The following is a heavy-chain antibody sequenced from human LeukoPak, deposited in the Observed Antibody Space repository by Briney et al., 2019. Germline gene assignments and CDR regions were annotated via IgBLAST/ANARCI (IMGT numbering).Heavy chain of an antibody. V-gene: IGHV3-23*01. J-gene: IGHJ4*02. CDR1: GFTFNGYA. CDR3: AKDRKNTMIVVGFDY. CDR2: ISGSGGST. Sequence: GGSLRLSCAASGFTFNGYAMSWVRQAPGKGLEWVSGISGSGGSTYYADSVKGRFTISRDNSKNTLYLQMNSLRAEDTAVYYCAKDRKNTMIVVGFDYWGQGTLVTVSS. D-gene: IGHD3-22*01.